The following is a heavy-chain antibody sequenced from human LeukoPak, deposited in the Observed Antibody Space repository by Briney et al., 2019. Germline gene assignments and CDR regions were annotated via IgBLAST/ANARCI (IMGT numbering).Heavy chain of an antibody. CDR3: ARETIQLSSLYFDY. CDR2: IYTSGST. D-gene: IGHD5-18*01. Sequence: SETLSLTCTVSGDSISSYYWSWVRQPAGRGLEWIGRIYTSGSTNYNPSLKSRVTMSVDTSKNQFSLKLSSVTAADTAVYYCARETIQLSSLYFDYWGQGTLVTVSS. V-gene: IGHV4-4*07. CDR1: GDSISSYY. J-gene: IGHJ4*02.